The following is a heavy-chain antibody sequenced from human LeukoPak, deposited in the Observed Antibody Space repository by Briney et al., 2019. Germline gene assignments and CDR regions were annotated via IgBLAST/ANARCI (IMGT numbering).Heavy chain of an antibody. CDR3: ARGRVSGYYSPAYY. CDR1: GGSISSYY. CDR2: IYTSGST. V-gene: IGHV4-4*07. J-gene: IGHJ4*02. D-gene: IGHD3-22*01. Sequence: SETLSLTCTVSGGSISSYYWSWIRQPAGKGLEWIGRIYTSGSTYYNPSLKSRVTISVDTSKNQFSLKLSSVTAADTAVYYCARGRVSGYYSPAYYWGQGTLVTVSS.